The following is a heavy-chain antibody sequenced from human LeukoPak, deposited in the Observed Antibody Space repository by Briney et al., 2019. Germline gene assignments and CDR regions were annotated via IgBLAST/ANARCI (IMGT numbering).Heavy chain of an antibody. D-gene: IGHD3-9*01. J-gene: IGHJ6*02. Sequence: SVKVSCKASGGTFISYAISWVRQPPGQGLEWMGGIIPIFGRANYAQKFQGRVTITADESTSTAYMELSSLRSEDTAVYYCAPLYYDILTGKYYYYGMDVWGQGTTVTVSS. CDR3: APLYYDILTGKYYYYGMDV. V-gene: IGHV1-69*13. CDR2: IIPIFGRA. CDR1: GGTFISYA.